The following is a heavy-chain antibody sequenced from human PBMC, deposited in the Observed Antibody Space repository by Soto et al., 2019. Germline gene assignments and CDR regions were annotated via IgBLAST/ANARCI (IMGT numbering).Heavy chain of an antibody. CDR3: ASFPQDTAMVN. CDR1: GYTFTSYY. D-gene: IGHD5-18*01. J-gene: IGHJ4*02. CDR2: INPSGGST. Sequence: QVQLVQSGAEVKKPGASVKVSCKASGYTFTSYYMHWVRQAPGQGLEWMGIINPSGGSTSYAQKFQGRVTMTRDTSTSTVYMGLSSLRSEDTAVYSCASFPQDTAMVNWGQGTLVTVSS. V-gene: IGHV1-46*03.